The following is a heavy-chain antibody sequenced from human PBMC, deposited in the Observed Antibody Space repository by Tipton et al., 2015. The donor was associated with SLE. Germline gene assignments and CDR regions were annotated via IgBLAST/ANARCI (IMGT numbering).Heavy chain of an antibody. CDR3: AGSNRAGYFYYGMDV. Sequence: TLSLTCTVSGGSISSNTYYWGWIRQPPGKGLEWIGSIHYSGSTNYNPSLKSQVTIFVDTSKNQISLKLSSVTAADTAVYYCAGSNRAGYFYYGMDVWGQGTTVTVSS. V-gene: IGHV4-39*07. D-gene: IGHD1-14*01. J-gene: IGHJ6*02. CDR1: GGSISSNTYY. CDR2: IHYSGST.